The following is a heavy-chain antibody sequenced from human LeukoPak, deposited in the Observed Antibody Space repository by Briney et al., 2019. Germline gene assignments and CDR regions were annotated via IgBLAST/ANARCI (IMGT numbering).Heavy chain of an antibody. CDR3: ARGPGGVLLAAFDP. V-gene: IGHV1-2*02. Sequence: ASVKVSCKTSGYTFSDYYIHWIRQAPGQGLEWVGWINPNSGDTDYAQKFQGRVTVTRDTSISTAYMELGRLRSDDTAAYYCARGPGGVLLAAFDPWGQGTLVTVSS. CDR1: GYTFSDYY. J-gene: IGHJ5*02. CDR2: INPNSGDT. D-gene: IGHD2/OR15-2a*01.